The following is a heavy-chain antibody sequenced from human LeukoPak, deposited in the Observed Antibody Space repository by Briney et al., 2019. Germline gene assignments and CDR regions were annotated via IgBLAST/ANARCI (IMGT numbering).Heavy chain of an antibody. CDR1: GGSISSYY. Sequence: SETLSLTCTVSGGSISSYYWSWIRQPAGKGLEWIGRIYTSGSTNYNPSLKSRVTMSVDTSKNQFSLKLSSVTAADTAVYYCARLLVTYYDILTGYHLAGYFDLWGRGTLVTVSS. J-gene: IGHJ2*01. CDR3: ARLLVTYYDILTGYHLAGYFDL. D-gene: IGHD3-9*01. V-gene: IGHV4-4*07. CDR2: IYTSGST.